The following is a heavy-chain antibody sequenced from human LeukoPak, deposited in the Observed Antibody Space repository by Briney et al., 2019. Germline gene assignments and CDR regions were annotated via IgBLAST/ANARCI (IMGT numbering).Heavy chain of an antibody. V-gene: IGHV1-2*02. CDR2: INPNSGGT. Sequence: ASVKVSCKASGYTFTCYYMHWVRQAPGQGLEWMGWINPNSGGTNYAQKFRGRVTMTRDTSISTAYMELSRLRSDDTAVYYWARTKRVAGTTLFDPWGQGTLVTVSS. D-gene: IGHD6-19*01. J-gene: IGHJ5*02. CDR3: ARTKRVAGTTLFDP. CDR1: GYTFTCYY.